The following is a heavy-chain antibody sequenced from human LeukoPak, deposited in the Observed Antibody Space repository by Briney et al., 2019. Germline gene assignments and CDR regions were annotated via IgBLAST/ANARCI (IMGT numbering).Heavy chain of an antibody. Sequence: GGSLRLSCAASGFTFSSYGMHWVRQAQGKGLEWVAVISYDGSNKYYADSVKGRFTISRDNSKNTLYLQMNSLRAEDTAVYYCAKPGVTGYYYFDYWGQGTLVTVSS. V-gene: IGHV3-30*18. CDR1: GFTFSSYG. D-gene: IGHD3-9*01. CDR3: AKPGVTGYYYFDY. J-gene: IGHJ4*02. CDR2: ISYDGSNK.